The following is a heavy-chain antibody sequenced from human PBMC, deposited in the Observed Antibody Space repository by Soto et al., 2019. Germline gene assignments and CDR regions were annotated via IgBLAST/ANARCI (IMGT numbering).Heavy chain of an antibody. CDR1: GFTFSDHY. CDR2: TRNKANSYTT. Sequence: EVQLVESGGGLVQPGGSLRLSCAASGFTFSDHYMDWVRQAPGKGLEWLGRTRNKANSYTTEYAASVKGRFIISRDDSRNSLYLQMNSVKTEDTAVYYGDRISTFGGMDVLGQGTTVTVSS. J-gene: IGHJ6*02. CDR3: DRISTFGGMDV. D-gene: IGHD3-16*01. V-gene: IGHV3-72*01.